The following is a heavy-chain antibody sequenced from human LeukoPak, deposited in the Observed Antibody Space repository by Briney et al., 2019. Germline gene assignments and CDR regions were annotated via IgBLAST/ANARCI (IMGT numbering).Heavy chain of an antibody. V-gene: IGHV3-23*01. CDR2: ISGSGGST. CDR1: GFTFSSYA. CDR3: VRGGPSTWS. Sequence: GGSLRLSCAASGFTFSSYAMSWVRQAPGKGLEWVSAISGSGGSTYYADSMKGRFTISRDDAKNTLYLQMNNLRAEDTAVYYCVRGGPSTWSWGQGTLVTVSS. D-gene: IGHD2-15*01. J-gene: IGHJ5*02.